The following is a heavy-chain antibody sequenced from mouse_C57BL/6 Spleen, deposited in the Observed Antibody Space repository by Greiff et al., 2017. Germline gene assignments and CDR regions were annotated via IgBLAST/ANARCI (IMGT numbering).Heavy chain of an antibody. J-gene: IGHJ2*01. CDR1: GYTFTDYE. V-gene: IGHV1-15*01. Sequence: QVQLKESGAELVRPGASVTLSCKASGYTFTDYEMHWVKQTPVHGLEWIGAIDPETGGTAYNQKFKGKAILTADTSSSTAYMELRSLTSEDAADYYCTRMGSDFGYWGPGTTLTVSS. CDR2: IDPETGGT. CDR3: TRMGSDFGY.